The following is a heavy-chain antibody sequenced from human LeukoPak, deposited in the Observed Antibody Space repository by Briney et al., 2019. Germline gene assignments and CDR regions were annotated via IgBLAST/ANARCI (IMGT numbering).Heavy chain of an antibody. CDR1: GFTFSSYA. D-gene: IGHD3-22*01. V-gene: IGHV3-23*01. Sequence: GGSLRLSCAASGFTFSSYAMSWVRQAPGKGLEWVSAISGSGGSTYYADSVKGRFTISRDNSKNTLCLQMNSLRAEDTAVYYCAKAPNYYDSSGYGYWGQGTLVTVSS. CDR3: AKAPNYYDSSGYGY. J-gene: IGHJ4*02. CDR2: ISGSGGST.